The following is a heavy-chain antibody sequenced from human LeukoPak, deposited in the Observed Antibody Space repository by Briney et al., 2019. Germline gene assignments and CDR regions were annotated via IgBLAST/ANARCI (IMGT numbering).Heavy chain of an antibody. V-gene: IGHV3-30*02. J-gene: IGHJ3*02. CDR3: TRVYSSSWYHFLLQAFDI. CDR2: IRYDGIHE. D-gene: IGHD6-13*01. Sequence: GGSLRLSRASSGFTFSSYGFHWVRQAPGKGLEWVAFIRYDGIHEFYADSVKGRFTISRDNAKNSLYLQMNSLRAEDTAVYYCTRVYSSSWYHFLLQAFDIWGQGTMVTVSS. CDR1: GFTFSSYG.